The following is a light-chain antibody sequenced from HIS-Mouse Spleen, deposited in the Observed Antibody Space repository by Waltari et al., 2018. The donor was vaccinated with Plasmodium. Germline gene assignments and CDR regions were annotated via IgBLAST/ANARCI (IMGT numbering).Light chain of an antibody. CDR2: DAS. J-gene: IGKJ3*01. CDR3: QQRSNWPIT. Sequence: LVLTHSPATLSLSPGDRSTLSCRASQSVSSYLAWYQQKPGQAPRLLNYDASNRATGIPARFSGSGSGTDFTLTISSLEPEDFAVYYCQQRSNWPITFGPGTKVDIK. CDR1: QSVSSY. V-gene: IGKV3-11*01.